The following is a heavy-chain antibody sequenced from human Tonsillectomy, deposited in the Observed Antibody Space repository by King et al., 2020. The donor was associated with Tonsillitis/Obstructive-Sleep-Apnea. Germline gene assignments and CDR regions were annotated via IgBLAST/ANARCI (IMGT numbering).Heavy chain of an antibody. J-gene: IGHJ6*03. V-gene: IGHV1-18*01. D-gene: IGHD2-2*01. Sequence: QLVQSGAEVKKPGASVKVSCKASGYTFTYYDISWVRQAPGQGLEWMGWISAYSGNIKYAQKLQGRVTMTTDTSTNTAYMELMSLRSDDTAVYYCARGLLGPAATTPYYYMDVWGKGTTVTVSS. CDR3: ARGLLGPAATTPYYYMDV. CDR1: GYTFTYYD. CDR2: ISAYSGNI.